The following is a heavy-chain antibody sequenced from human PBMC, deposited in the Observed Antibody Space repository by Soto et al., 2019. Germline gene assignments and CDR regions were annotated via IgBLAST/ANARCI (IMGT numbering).Heavy chain of an antibody. V-gene: IGHV4-30-4*01. CDR3: ARDKITGLFDY. Sequence: SETLSLTCTVSGGSISSGDYYWSWIRQPPGKGLEWIRYIYYSGSTYYNPSLKSRVTISVDTSKNQFSLKLTSVTAADTAVYYCARDKITGLFDYWSQGTLVTVSS. CDR1: GGSISSGDYY. J-gene: IGHJ4*02. D-gene: IGHD2-8*02. CDR2: IYYSGST.